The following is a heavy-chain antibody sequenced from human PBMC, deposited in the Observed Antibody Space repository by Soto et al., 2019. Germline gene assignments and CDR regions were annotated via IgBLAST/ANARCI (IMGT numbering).Heavy chain of an antibody. D-gene: IGHD5-18*01. Sequence: ASVNVSCKASGGTFSSYAISWVRQAPGQGLEWMGGIIPIFGTANYAQKFQGRVTITADESTSTAYMELSSLRSEDTAVYYCARDPTRYSYGHLMDVWGQGTTVTLSS. J-gene: IGHJ6*02. CDR1: GGTFSSYA. CDR2: IIPIFGTA. CDR3: ARDPTRYSYGHLMDV. V-gene: IGHV1-69*13.